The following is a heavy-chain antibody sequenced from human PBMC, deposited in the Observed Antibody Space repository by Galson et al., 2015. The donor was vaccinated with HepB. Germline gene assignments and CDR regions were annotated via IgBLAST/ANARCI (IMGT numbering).Heavy chain of an antibody. Sequence: SVKVSCKASGYTFTSYGISWVRQAPGQGLEWMGWISVYNGNTNYAQKLQGRVSMTTDTSTSTAYMELRSLRSDDTAVYFCAKVIAGTTIRFDYWGQGTLVTVSS. CDR3: AKVIAGTTIRFDY. J-gene: IGHJ4*02. CDR1: GYTFTSYG. CDR2: ISVYNGNT. D-gene: IGHD1-26*01. V-gene: IGHV1-18*01.